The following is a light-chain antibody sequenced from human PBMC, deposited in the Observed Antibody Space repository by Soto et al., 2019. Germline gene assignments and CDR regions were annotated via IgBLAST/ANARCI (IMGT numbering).Light chain of an antibody. CDR1: EDISNY. CDR2: DAS. J-gene: IGKJ2*01. CDR3: QQYENLRLHT. V-gene: IGKV1-33*01. Sequence: DIQMTQSPSSLSASVGERVTITCRANEDISNYLNWYQQKPGRAPKLLIYDASTLETGVPSRFSGSGSGTHFTFTISILQPEDVGTYYCQQYENLRLHTFGPGTKL.